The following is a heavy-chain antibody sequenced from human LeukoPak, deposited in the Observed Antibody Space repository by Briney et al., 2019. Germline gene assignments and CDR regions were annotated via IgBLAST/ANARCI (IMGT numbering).Heavy chain of an antibody. D-gene: IGHD5-18*01. Sequence: PGGSLRLSCVASGFTFSNHWMSWVRQAPGKGLEWVANIKRDGSEKYFVDSVKGRFTISRDNAKNSLYLQMNSLRAEDTAVYYCARGVSTAMTPLRFDPWGQGTLVTVSS. CDR1: GFTFSNHW. V-gene: IGHV3-7*01. CDR2: IKRDGSEK. J-gene: IGHJ5*02. CDR3: ARGVSTAMTPLRFDP.